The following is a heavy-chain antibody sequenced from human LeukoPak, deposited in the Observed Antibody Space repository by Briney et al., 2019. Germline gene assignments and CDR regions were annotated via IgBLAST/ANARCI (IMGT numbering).Heavy chain of an antibody. Sequence: SETLSLTCTVSGGSISSGDYYWSWIRQPPGKGLEWIGYIYYSGSTYYNPSLKSRVTISVDTSKNQFSLKLSSVTAADTAVYYCARASEYYDYVWGSYRINWFDPWGQGTLVTVSS. CDR3: ARASEYYDYVWGSYRINWFDP. CDR2: IYYSGST. CDR1: GGSISSGDYY. D-gene: IGHD3-16*02. J-gene: IGHJ5*02. V-gene: IGHV4-30-4*01.